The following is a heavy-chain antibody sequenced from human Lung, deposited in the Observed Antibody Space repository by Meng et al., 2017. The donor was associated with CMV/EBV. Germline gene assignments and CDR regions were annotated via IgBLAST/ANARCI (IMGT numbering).Heavy chain of an antibody. CDR1: GGTFSSYA. J-gene: IGHJ5*02. CDR2: IIPILGIA. CDR3: ARSDIVVVPAARNWFDP. Sequence: SVXVSXXASGGTFSSYAISWVRQDPGQGLEWMGGIIPILGIANYAQKFQGRVTITADKSTSTAYMELSSLRSEDTAVYYCARSDIVVVPAARNWFDPWGQGTLVXVSS. D-gene: IGHD2-2*01. V-gene: IGHV1-69*10.